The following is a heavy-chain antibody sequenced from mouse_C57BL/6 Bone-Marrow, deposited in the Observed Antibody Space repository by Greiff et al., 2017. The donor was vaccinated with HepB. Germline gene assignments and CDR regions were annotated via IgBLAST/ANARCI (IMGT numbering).Heavy chain of an antibody. Sequence: EVQRVESGGGLVKPGGSLKLSCAASGFTFSSYAMSWVRQTPDKRLEWVATISDGGSYTYYPDNVKGRFTSSRDNAKNNLYLQMSHLKSEDTAMYYCAREIIATAYYAMDYWGQGTSVTVSS. CDR2: ISDGGSYT. V-gene: IGHV5-4*01. D-gene: IGHD1-1*01. CDR3: AREIIATAYYAMDY. J-gene: IGHJ4*01. CDR1: GFTFSSYA.